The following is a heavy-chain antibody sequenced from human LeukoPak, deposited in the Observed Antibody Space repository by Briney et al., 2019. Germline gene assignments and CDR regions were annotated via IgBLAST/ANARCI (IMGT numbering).Heavy chain of an antibody. CDR3: ARDLTSGYYDSSDFDY. V-gene: IGHV1-69*04. CDR2: IIPILGIA. CDR1: GGTFSSYA. Sequence: SVKVSCKASGGTFSSYAISWVRQAPGQGLEWMGRIIPILGIANYAQKFQGRVTITADKSTSTAYMELSSLRSEDTAVYYCARDLTSGYYDSSDFDYWGQGTLVTVSS. J-gene: IGHJ4*02. D-gene: IGHD3-22*01.